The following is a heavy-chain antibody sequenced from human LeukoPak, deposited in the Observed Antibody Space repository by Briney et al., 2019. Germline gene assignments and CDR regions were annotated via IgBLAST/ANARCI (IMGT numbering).Heavy chain of an antibody. CDR2: ISSSSSYI. J-gene: IGHJ3*02. V-gene: IGHV3-21*01. CDR3: ARDLGLDIVVVPADI. CDR1: GFTFSSYS. Sequence: GGSLRLSCAASGFTFSSYSMNWVRQAPGKGLEWVSSISSSSSYIYYADSVKGRFTISRDNAKNSLYLQMDSLRAEDTAVYYCARDLGLDIVVVPADIWGQGTMVTVSS. D-gene: IGHD2-2*01.